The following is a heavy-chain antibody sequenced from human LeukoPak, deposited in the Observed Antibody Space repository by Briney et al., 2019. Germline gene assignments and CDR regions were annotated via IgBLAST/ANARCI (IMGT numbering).Heavy chain of an antibody. CDR2: IIPIFGTA. D-gene: IGHD3-3*01. Sequence: GASVKVSCKASGGTFSSYAISWVRQAPGQGLEWMGGIIPIFGTANYAQKLQGRVTITADESTSTAYMELSSLRSQDTAVYYYARPQTEYDFWSGYRYGDAFDIWGQGTMVTVSS. V-gene: IGHV1-69*13. J-gene: IGHJ3*02. CDR1: GGTFSSYA. CDR3: ARPQTEYDFWSGYRYGDAFDI.